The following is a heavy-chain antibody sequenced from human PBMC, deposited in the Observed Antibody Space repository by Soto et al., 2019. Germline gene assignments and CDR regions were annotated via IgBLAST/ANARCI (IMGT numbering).Heavy chain of an antibody. D-gene: IGHD6-19*01. Sequence: EVQLVESGGGLEQPGGSLRPSCAAFGFTFSSYEMNWVRQAPGKGLEWVSYISSSGRTIYYADSVKGRFTISRDNAKNSLYVQMNSLRAEDTAVYYCARDGGGSGWSFDYWGQGTLVTVSS. J-gene: IGHJ4*02. CDR1: GFTFSSYE. CDR3: ARDGGGSGWSFDY. V-gene: IGHV3-48*03. CDR2: ISSSGRTI.